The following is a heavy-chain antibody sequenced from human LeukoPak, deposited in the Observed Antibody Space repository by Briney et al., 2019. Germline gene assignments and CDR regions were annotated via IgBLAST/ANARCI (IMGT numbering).Heavy chain of an antibody. D-gene: IGHD3-22*01. V-gene: IGHV3-23*01. J-gene: IGHJ4*02. CDR2: ISGSGGST. Sequence: GGSLRLSCAASGFTFSSYAMSWVRQAPGKGLEWVSAISGSGGSTYYADSVKGRFTISRDSSKNTLYLQMNSLRAEDTAVYYCAKDQTTMIVVVIHYFDYWGQGTLVTVSS. CDR3: AKDQTTMIVVVIHYFDY. CDR1: GFTFSSYA.